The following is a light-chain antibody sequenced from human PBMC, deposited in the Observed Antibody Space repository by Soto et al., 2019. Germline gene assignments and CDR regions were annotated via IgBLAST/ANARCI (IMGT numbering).Light chain of an antibody. CDR2: XXX. V-gene: IGLV2-14*01. Sequence: QSALTQPASVSGSPGQSITISCTGTSSDVGGYNYVSWYHQHPGKAPNLMIYXXXXXXXXXXXXXXGSKSGNTASLTISGXQAEDXXXYYCSSYTSSSTYVFGTGTKLTVL. CDR1: SSDVGGYNY. J-gene: IGLJ1*01. CDR3: SSYTSSSTYV.